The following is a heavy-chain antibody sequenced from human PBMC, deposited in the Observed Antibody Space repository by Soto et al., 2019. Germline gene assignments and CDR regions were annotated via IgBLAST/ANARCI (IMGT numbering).Heavy chain of an antibody. CDR2: ISSDGDIT. CDR3: AKGTYYYGSAPYYFDY. D-gene: IGHD3-10*01. Sequence: PGGSLRLSCSASGFTFREYSMHWVRQAPGKGLQYVSTISSDGDITYDADSVKGRFTISRDNSKNTLYLQMNSLRPEDTAVYYCAKGTYYYGSAPYYFDYWGQGTLVTVSS. CDR1: GFTFREYS. V-gene: IGHV3-64D*06. J-gene: IGHJ4*02.